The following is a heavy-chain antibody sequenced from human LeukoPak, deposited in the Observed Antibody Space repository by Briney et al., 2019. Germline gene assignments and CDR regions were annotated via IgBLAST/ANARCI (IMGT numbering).Heavy chain of an antibody. CDR1: GFTFSSYA. D-gene: IGHD6-13*01. V-gene: IGHV3-23*01. Sequence: PGGSLRLSCAASGFTFSSYAMSWVRQAPGKGLEWVSAISGSGGSTYYADSVKGRFTISRDNSKNMLYLQMNSLRAEDTAVYYCAKVSIKQQLAHTFDYWGQGTLVTVSS. J-gene: IGHJ4*02. CDR3: AKVSIKQQLAHTFDY. CDR2: ISGSGGST.